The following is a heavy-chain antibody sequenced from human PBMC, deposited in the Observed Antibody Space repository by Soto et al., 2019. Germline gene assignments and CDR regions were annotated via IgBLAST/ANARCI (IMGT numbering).Heavy chain of an antibody. CDR1: GYTFTSRY. CDR2: INPSGGST. J-gene: IGHJ3*02. V-gene: IGHV1-46*01. CDR3: ARRLTGYYDSSGYYYRSLSSPLDI. D-gene: IGHD3-22*01. Sequence: ASVKVSCKASGYTFTSRYMHWVRQAPGQGLEWMGIINPSGGSTSYAQKFQGRVTMTRDTSTSTVYMELSSLRSEDTAVYYCARRLTGYYDSSGYYYRSLSSPLDIWGQGTMVTVSS.